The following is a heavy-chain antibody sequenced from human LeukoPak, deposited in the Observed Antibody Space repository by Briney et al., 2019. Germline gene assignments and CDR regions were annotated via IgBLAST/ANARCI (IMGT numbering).Heavy chain of an antibody. Sequence: GGSLRLSCAASGFTFSSYWMHWVRHAPGKGLVWVSRINSDGSSTSYADSVKGRFTISRDNAKNTLYLQMNSLRAEDTAVYYCGRVKSASGSPNAFDIWGQGTMVTVSS. CDR2: INSDGSST. CDR3: GRVKSASGSPNAFDI. D-gene: IGHD1-26*01. V-gene: IGHV3-74*01. J-gene: IGHJ3*02. CDR1: GFTFSSYW.